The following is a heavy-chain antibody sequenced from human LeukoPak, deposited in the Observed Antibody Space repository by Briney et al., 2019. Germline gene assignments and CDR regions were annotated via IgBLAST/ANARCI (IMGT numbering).Heavy chain of an antibody. V-gene: IGHV1-8*01. CDR3: ARGHYGSGNIDY. J-gene: IGHJ4*02. CDR1: VYTFTSYD. D-gene: IGHD3-10*01. CDR2: MNPNSGNT. Sequence: ASVKVSCKASVYTFTSYDINWVRQATGQGLEWMGWMNPNSGNTGYAQKFQGRVTMTRNTSISTAYMELSSLRSEDTAVYYCARGHYGSGNIDYWGQGTLVTVSS.